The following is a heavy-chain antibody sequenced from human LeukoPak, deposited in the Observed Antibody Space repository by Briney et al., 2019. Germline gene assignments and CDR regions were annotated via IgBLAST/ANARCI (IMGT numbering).Heavy chain of an antibody. CDR2: ISPSGNTI. CDR1: GFTFSAYY. D-gene: IGHD5-24*01. CDR3: AKDVRDGYNYFDY. Sequence: PGGSLRLSCAASGFTFSAYYMTWIRQAPGKGLEWVSYISPSGNTIYYADSVKGRFTVSRDNSKNTVSLQLDFLRIEDTAMYYCAKDVRDGYNYFDYWGQGTLVTVSS. J-gene: IGHJ4*02. V-gene: IGHV3-11*04.